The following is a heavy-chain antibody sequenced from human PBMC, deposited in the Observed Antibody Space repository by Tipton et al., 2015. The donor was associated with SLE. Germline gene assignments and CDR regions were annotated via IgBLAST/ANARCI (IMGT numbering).Heavy chain of an antibody. CDR2: IHYSGST. V-gene: IGHV4-59*11. CDR1: GGSMSGRY. D-gene: IGHD5-24*01. CDR3: AREGEMATTYFDF. Sequence: TLSLTCTISGGSMSGRYWNWIRQSPGKGLEWIGYIHYSGSTKYNPSLKSRVTVSLDTSKNQFSLQLTSVTAADTAVYYCAREGEMATTYFDFWGQGTLVTVSS. J-gene: IGHJ4*02.